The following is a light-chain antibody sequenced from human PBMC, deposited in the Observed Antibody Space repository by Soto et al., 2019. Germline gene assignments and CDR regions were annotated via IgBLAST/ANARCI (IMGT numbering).Light chain of an antibody. V-gene: IGKV3-20*01. J-gene: IGKJ1*01. Sequence: EIVLTQSPGTLSLSPGERATLSCRASQSVSSGSLAWYHQKPGQAPRLLIYGTSRRATGIPDRFSGSGSGTDFTLTISRLELVDFAVYYCQQYGSSRGTFGQGTKVDIK. CDR3: QQYGSSRGT. CDR1: QSVSSGS. CDR2: GTS.